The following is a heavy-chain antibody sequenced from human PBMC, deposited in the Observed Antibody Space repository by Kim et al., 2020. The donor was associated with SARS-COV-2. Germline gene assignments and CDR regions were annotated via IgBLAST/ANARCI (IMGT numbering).Heavy chain of an antibody. CDR2: IYYSGST. D-gene: IGHD6-13*01. V-gene: IGHV4-59*01. Sequence: SENLSLTCTVSGGSISSYYWSWIRQPPGKGLEWIGYIYYSGSTNYNPSLKSRVTISVDTSKNQFSLKLSSVTAADTAVYYCARDFLSIAAAGHYYYYGMDVWGQGTTVTVS. J-gene: IGHJ6*02. CDR3: ARDFLSIAAAGHYYYYGMDV. CDR1: GGSISSYY.